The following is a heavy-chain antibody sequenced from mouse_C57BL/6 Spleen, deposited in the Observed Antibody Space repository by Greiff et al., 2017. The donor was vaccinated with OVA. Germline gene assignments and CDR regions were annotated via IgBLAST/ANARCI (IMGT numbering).Heavy chain of an antibody. D-gene: IGHD1-1*01. CDR2: ISSGSSTI. V-gene: IGHV5-17*01. J-gene: IGHJ4*01. CDR3: ARDTTFYYYAMDY. CDR1: GFTFSDYG. Sequence: EVQVVESGGGLVKPGGSLKLSCAASGFTFSDYGMHWVRQAPEKGLEWVAYISSGSSTIYYADTVKGRFTISRDNAKNTLFLQMTSLRSEDTAMYYCARDTTFYYYAMDYWGQGTSVTVSS.